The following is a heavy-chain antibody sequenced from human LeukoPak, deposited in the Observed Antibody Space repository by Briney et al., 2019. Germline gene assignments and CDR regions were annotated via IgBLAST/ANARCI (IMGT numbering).Heavy chain of an antibody. CDR3: AGGPAGTAFDH. V-gene: IGHV4-4*07. CDR2: IYTSGNT. Sequence: SETLSLTCTVSGVSISSYYWSWIRQPAGKGLEWIGRIYTSGNTNYKPPLKSRLTISVDKSKNHLSLKLSSLTAADTAFYYCAGGPAGTAFDHWAHGTLVTVSS. CDR1: GVSISSYY. D-gene: IGHD1-1*01. J-gene: IGHJ4*03.